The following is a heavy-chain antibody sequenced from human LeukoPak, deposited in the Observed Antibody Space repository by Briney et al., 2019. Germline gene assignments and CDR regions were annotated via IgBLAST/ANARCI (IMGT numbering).Heavy chain of an antibody. Sequence: GASVKVSCKVSGYTLTELSMHWVRQAPGKGLEWMGGFDPEDGETIYAQKFRGRVTMTEDTSTDTAYMELSSLRSEDTAVYYCAIPDYGDYGATYYFDYWGQGTLVTVSS. D-gene: IGHD4-17*01. CDR2: FDPEDGET. CDR1: GYTLTELS. V-gene: IGHV1-24*01. J-gene: IGHJ4*02. CDR3: AIPDYGDYGATYYFDY.